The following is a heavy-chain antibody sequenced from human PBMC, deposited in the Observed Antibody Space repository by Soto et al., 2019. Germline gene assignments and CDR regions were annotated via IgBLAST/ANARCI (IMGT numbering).Heavy chain of an antibody. D-gene: IGHD3-9*01. CDR3: ARCDILTGYHFDY. CDR2: LSVYNGNS. J-gene: IGHJ4*02. Sequence: ASVKVSCKASGYTFTSYGLSWLRQAPGKGLEWMGWLSVYNGNSNYAQKLQGRVTMTTDTSTSTAYMELRSLRSDDTAVYYWARCDILTGYHFDYWGKGTLVTVS. V-gene: IGHV1-18*01. CDR1: GYTFTSYG.